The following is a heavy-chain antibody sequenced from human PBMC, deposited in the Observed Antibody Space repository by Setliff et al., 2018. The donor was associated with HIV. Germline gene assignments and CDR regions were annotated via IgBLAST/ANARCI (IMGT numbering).Heavy chain of an antibody. V-gene: IGHV3-7*01. CDR3: TRDLNLSGGEAFDI. D-gene: IGHD3-16*01. CDR2: INQDGSDK. CDR1: GFIFSTNL. J-gene: IGHJ3*02. Sequence: GGSLRLSCAASGFIFSTNLMSWVRQAPGKGPEWVANINQDGSDKYYVPSVKGRFIISRDNAKNSLYLQMNSLRAEDTAIYYCTRDLNLSGGEAFDIWGQGTMVTVSS.